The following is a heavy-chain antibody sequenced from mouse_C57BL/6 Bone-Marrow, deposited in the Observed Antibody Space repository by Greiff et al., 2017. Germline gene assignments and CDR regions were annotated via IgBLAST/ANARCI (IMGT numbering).Heavy chain of an antibody. CDR2: IWWDDDK. J-gene: IGHJ2*01. V-gene: IGHV8-8*01. CDR3: ARGPLYGSNFDY. D-gene: IGHD1-1*01. CDR1: GFSLSTFGMG. Sequence: QVQLKESGPGILQPSQTLSLTCSFSGFSLSTFGMGVGWIRQPSGKGLEWLAHIWWDDDKYYNPALKSRLTISKDTSKNQVFLKLANVDTADTATDYCARGPLYGSNFDYWGKGTTLTVSS.